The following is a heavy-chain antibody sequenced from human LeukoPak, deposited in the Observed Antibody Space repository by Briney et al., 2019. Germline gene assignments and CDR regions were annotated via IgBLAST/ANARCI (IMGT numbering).Heavy chain of an antibody. D-gene: IGHD6-6*01. Sequence: PGGSLRLSCAASGFTFSTYSMNWVRQAPGKGLEWVSYIGISGLIYYADSVKGRFTISRDNAKNSLYLQMNSLRAEDTAVYYCARDSEDYSSPVDYWGQGTLVTVSS. J-gene: IGHJ4*02. CDR2: IGISGLI. CDR1: GFTFSTYS. CDR3: ARDSEDYSSPVDY. V-gene: IGHV3-48*01.